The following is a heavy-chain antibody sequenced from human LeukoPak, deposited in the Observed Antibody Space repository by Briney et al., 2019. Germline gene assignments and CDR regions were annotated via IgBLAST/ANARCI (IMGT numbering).Heavy chain of an antibody. V-gene: IGHV1-8*01. Sequence: ASVKVSCKASGYTFTSYDINWVRQATGQGLEWMGWMNPNSGNTGYAQKFQGRVTMTRNTSISTAYMEPSSLRSEDTAVYYCASGIVGAWHYFDYWGQGTLVTVSS. D-gene: IGHD1-26*01. CDR2: MNPNSGNT. CDR3: ASGIVGAWHYFDY. CDR1: GYTFTSYD. J-gene: IGHJ4*02.